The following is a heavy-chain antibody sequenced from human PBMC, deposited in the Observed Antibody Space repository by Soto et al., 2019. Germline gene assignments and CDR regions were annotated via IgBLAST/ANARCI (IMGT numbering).Heavy chain of an antibody. CDR1: GYTFTSYY. D-gene: IGHD5-12*01. V-gene: IGHV1-46*01. J-gene: IGHJ4*02. CDR3: ARGVEMATIYGIFFPWNSYYFDY. CDR2: INPSGGST. Sequence: GASVKVSCKASGYTFTSYYMHWVRQAPGQGLEWMGIINPSGGSTSYAQKFQGRVTMTRDTSTSTVYMELSSLRSEDTAAYYCARGVEMATIYGIFFPWNSYYFDYWGQGTLVTVSS.